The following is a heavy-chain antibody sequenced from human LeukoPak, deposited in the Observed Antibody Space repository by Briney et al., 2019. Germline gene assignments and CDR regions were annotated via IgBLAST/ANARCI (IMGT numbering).Heavy chain of an antibody. J-gene: IGHJ4*02. D-gene: IGHD4-17*01. V-gene: IGHV3-48*03. CDR1: GFTFSSYE. CDR2: ISSSGSTI. CDR3: AKDLGIYGDYFWAFDY. Sequence: GSLRLSCAASGFTFSSYEMNWVRQAPGKGLEWVSYISSSGSTIYYADSVKGRFTISRDNSKNRLYLQMNSLRAEDTAVYFCAKDLGIYGDYFWAFDYWGQGTLVTVSS.